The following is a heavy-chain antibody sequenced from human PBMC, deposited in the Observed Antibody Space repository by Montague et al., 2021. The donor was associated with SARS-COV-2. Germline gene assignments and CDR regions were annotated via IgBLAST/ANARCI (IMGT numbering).Heavy chain of an antibody. CDR1: GFTFSNYD. Sequence: SLRLSCAASGFTFSNYDMYWVRQAPGKGPEWISYISTSVYTTSYAGSVKGRFTISRDNGKNSLYLQMNSLRVEDTAVYYCTRDYRSIVGDGLDIWGQGTKVTVSS. D-gene: IGHD3-16*02. CDR3: TRDYRSIVGDGLDI. J-gene: IGHJ3*02. V-gene: IGHV3-48*03. CDR2: ISTSVYTT.